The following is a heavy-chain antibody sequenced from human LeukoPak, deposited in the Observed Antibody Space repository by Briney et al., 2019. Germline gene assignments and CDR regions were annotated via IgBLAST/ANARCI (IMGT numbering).Heavy chain of an antibody. CDR1: DDSITIYY. D-gene: IGHD4-11*01. V-gene: IGHV4-59*12. CDR2: IDHTGST. Sequence: PSETLSLTCTVSDDSITIYYWTWTRQPPGKGLEWIGYIDHTGSTNYNPSLNSRVTISRDTSKNHLSLKLSSVTAADTAIYYCARGRPYSRTYYFDSWGQGTLVTVSS. J-gene: IGHJ4*02. CDR3: ARGRPYSRTYYFDS.